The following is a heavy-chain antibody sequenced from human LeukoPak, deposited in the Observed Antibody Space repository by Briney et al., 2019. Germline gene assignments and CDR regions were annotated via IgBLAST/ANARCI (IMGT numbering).Heavy chain of an antibody. D-gene: IGHD1-26*01. CDR1: GFTFSSYS. Sequence: GGSLRLSCAASGFTFSSYSMNWVRQAPGKGLEWVSSISSSSSSYIYYADSVKGRFTISRGNAKNSLYLQMNSLRAEDTAVYYCAALGATKAAFDYWGQGTLVTVSS. V-gene: IGHV3-21*01. CDR2: ISSSSSSYI. J-gene: IGHJ4*02. CDR3: AALGATKAAFDY.